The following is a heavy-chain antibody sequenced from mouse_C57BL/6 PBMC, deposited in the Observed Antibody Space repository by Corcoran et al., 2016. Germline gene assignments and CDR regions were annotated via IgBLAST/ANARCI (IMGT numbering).Heavy chain of an antibody. J-gene: IGHJ4*01. CDR3: ARAEDYYSNDYYAMDY. CDR2: INTYSGVP. V-gene: IGHV9-3*01. CDR1: GYTFTTYG. Sequence: QIQLVQSGPELKKPGETVKISCKASGYTFTTYGMSWVKQAPGKGLKWMGWINTYSGVPTYADDFKGRFAFSLETSASTAYLQINNLKNEDTATYFCARAEDYYSNDYYAMDYWGQGTSVTVSS. D-gene: IGHD2-5*01.